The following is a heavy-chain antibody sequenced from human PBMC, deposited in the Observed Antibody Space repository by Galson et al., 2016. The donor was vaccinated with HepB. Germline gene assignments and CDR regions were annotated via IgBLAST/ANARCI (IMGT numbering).Heavy chain of an antibody. D-gene: IGHD3-22*01. V-gene: IGHV3-53*01. Sequence: SLRLSCAASGFSVSGKYMSWARQAPGKGLEWVSAIFSGDATYYRDSVKGRFTISRDTSKNTLYLRMNNLRAEDTAIYYCEGYSDPFDIWGQGTMVTVSS. CDR3: EGYSDPFDI. CDR2: IFSGDAT. CDR1: GFSVSGKY. J-gene: IGHJ3*02.